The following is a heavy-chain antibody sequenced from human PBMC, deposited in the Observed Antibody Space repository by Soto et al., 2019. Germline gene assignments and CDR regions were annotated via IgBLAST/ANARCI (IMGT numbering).Heavy chain of an antibody. CDR1: GFTFSDYA. Sequence: PGVSLRLSCTASGFTFSDYAMNWVRQAPGKGLEWVSTISSSGGATYYADSVRGRFTISRDNSKNTLYLQMNSLRAEDTAVYYCANDDSTGYNPTLDYWGQGSLVTVSS. CDR3: ANDDSTGYNPTLDY. J-gene: IGHJ4*02. D-gene: IGHD3-22*01. CDR2: ISSSGGAT. V-gene: IGHV3-23*01.